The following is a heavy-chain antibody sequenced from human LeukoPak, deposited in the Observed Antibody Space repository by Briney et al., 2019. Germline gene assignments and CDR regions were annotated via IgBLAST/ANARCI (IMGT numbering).Heavy chain of an antibody. J-gene: IGHJ6*03. Sequence: PGGSLRLSCAASGFTFSDYYMSWIRQAPGKGLEWVSYISSSGSSIYYAVSVKGRFTISRDNAKNSLYLQMNSLRAEDTAVYYCASPNYYGSGSYSRLYHMDVWGKGTTVTVSS. D-gene: IGHD3-10*01. CDR3: ASPNYYGSGSYSRLYHMDV. CDR1: GFTFSDYY. V-gene: IGHV3-11*04. CDR2: ISSSGSSI.